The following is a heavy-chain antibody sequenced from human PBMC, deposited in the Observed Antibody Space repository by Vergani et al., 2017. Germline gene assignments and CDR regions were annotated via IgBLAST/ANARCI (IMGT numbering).Heavy chain of an antibody. V-gene: IGHV1-46*01. CDR3: ASPGYSYGYSPLGY. Sequence: QVQLVQSGAEVKKPGASVKVSCKASGYTFTSYYMHWVRQAPGQGLEWMGIINHSGGSTSYAQKFQGRVTMTSDTSTSTVYMELSSLRSEDTAVYYCASPGYSYGYSPLGYWGQGTLVTVSS. CDR2: INHSGGST. D-gene: IGHD5-18*01. J-gene: IGHJ4*02. CDR1: GYTFTSYY.